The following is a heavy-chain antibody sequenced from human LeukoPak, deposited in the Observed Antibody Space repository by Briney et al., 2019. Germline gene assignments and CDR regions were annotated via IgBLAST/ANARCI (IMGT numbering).Heavy chain of an antibody. CDR3: ARVVVSYYYMDV. CDR1: GGSFSGYY. CDR2: INHSGST. V-gene: IGHV4-34*01. Sequence: SETLSLTCAVYGGSFSGYYWSWIRQPPGKGLEWIGEINHSGSTNYNPSLKSRVTISVDTSKNQFSLKLSSVTAADTAVYYCARVVVSYYYMDVWGKGTTVTVSS. D-gene: IGHD2-15*01. J-gene: IGHJ6*03.